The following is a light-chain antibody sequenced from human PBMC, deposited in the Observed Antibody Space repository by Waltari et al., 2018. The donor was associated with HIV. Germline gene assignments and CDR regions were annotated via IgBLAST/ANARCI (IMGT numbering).Light chain of an antibody. CDR1: TPNIGSNY. Sequence: SVLTQPPSVSAAPGQTITISSSASTPNIGSNYVAWYQQFPGRAPKFLIYEDFRRPSGIPDRFSGSKSGTSATLDITGLQTGDEADYYCGTWDSSLGAGVFGGGSKVTV. J-gene: IGLJ3*02. CDR2: EDF. V-gene: IGLV1-51*02. CDR3: GTWDSSLGAGV.